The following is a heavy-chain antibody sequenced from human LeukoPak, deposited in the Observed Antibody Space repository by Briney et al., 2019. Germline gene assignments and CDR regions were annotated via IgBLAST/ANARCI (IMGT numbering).Heavy chain of an antibody. D-gene: IGHD3-9*01. CDR2: IYYSGST. CDR3: ARAGDTLTGYYLFDY. V-gene: IGHV4-59*01. J-gene: IGHJ4*02. CDR1: GGSISSYY. Sequence: SETLSLTCSVSGGSISSYYWSWIRQPPGKGLEWIGYIYYSGSTNYNPSLKSRVTISVDTSKNQFSLKLSSVTAADTAVYYCARAGDTLTGYYLFDYWGQGTLVTVSS.